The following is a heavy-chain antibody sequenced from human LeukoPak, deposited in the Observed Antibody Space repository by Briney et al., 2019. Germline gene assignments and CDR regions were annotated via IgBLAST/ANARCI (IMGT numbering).Heavy chain of an antibody. CDR3: ARQRGSGCLDY. D-gene: IGHD6-19*01. CDR2: IKQDGSET. V-gene: IGHV3-7*01. J-gene: IGHJ4*02. Sequence: GGSLRLSCAVSRFTSSNYWMSWVRQAPGKALEWVANIKQDGSETYYVDSVKGRFTISRDNAKNSLSLQMNSLRAEDTAVYYCARQRGSGCLDYWGQGTLVTVSS. CDR1: RFTSSNYW.